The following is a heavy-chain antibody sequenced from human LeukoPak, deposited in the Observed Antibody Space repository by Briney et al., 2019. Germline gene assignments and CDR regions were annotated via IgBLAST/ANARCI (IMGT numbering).Heavy chain of an antibody. CDR2: INQRGVT. CDR3: ARSRGRGAFDI. CDR1: SGSFGDYH. V-gene: IGHV4-34*01. Sequence: PSETLSLTCALYSGSFGDYHWSWIRQPPGKGLEWIGEINQRGVTTYNSFLKSRVILSVDTSKNQFSLKLSSVTAADTAVYYCARSRGRGAFDIWGQGTMVTVSS. J-gene: IGHJ3*02.